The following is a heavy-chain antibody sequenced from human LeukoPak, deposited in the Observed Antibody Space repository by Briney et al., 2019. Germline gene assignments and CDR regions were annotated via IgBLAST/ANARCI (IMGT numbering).Heavy chain of an antibody. CDR1: GFTFSSYS. CDR2: ISSSSSYM. Sequence: GGSLRLSCAASGFTFSSYSMTWVRQAPGKGLEWVSSISSSSSYMYYADSVKGRFTISRDNAKNSLYLQMNSLRAEDTAVYYCAKDFYGGKPCDYWGQGTLVTVSS. D-gene: IGHD4-23*01. J-gene: IGHJ4*02. CDR3: AKDFYGGKPCDY. V-gene: IGHV3-21*01.